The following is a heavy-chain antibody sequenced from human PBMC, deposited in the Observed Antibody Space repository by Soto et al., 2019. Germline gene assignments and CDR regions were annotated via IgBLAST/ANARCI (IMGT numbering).Heavy chain of an antibody. CDR1: GGSFSSQA. D-gene: IGHD6-19*01. V-gene: IGHV1-69*13. CDR2: IIPTFGTA. CDR3: ASDRTYDSGCLDSKGMDV. J-gene: IGHJ6*02. Sequence: SVKVSCKASGGSFSSQAISWVRQAPGQGLEWMGAIIPTFGTANYAQRFQGRVTITADESTSTAYMELSSLRSEDTGVYFCASDRTYDSGCLDSKGMDVWGQGTSFTVSS.